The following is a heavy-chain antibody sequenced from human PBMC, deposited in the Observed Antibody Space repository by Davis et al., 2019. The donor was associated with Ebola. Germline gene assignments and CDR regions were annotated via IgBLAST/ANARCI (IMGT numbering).Heavy chain of an antibody. CDR2: ISSGGGYI. D-gene: IGHD6-19*01. J-gene: IGHJ5*02. V-gene: IGHV3-21*01. Sequence: PGGSLRLSCAASGFTFSRYGMHWVRQAPGKGLEWVSSISSGGGYIYYADSVKGRFTISRDNAKNSLYLQMNSLRAEDTAVYYCARAPAGRWQWPGTACDQWGQGTLVTVSS. CDR1: GFTFSRYG. CDR3: ARAPAGRWQWPGTACDQ.